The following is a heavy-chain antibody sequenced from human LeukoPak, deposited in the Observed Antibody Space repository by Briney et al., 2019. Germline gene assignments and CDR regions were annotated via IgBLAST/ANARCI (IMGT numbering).Heavy chain of an antibody. J-gene: IGHJ5*02. CDR3: ASTYYYDSSSYNWFDP. CDR1: GGSFSGYY. CDR2: INHSGST. V-gene: IGHV4-34*01. D-gene: IGHD3-22*01. Sequence: SETLSLTCAVYGGSFSGYYWSWIRQPPGKGLEWIGEINHSGSTNYNPSLKSRVTISVDTSKNQFSLKLSSVTAADTAVYYCASTYYYDSSSYNWFDPWGQGTLVTVSS.